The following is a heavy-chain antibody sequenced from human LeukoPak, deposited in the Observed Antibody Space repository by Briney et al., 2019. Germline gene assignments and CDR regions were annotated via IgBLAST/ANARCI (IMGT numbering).Heavy chain of an antibody. Sequence: ASVKVSCKASGGTFSSYAISWVRQAPGQGLEWVGGIIPIFGTANYAQKFQGRVTITADESTSTAYMELSSLRSEDTAVYYCARDSGVRGHPDYWGQGTLVTVSP. CDR1: GGTFSSYA. J-gene: IGHJ4*02. CDR2: IIPIFGTA. V-gene: IGHV1-69*13. CDR3: ARDSGVRGHPDY. D-gene: IGHD3-10*01.